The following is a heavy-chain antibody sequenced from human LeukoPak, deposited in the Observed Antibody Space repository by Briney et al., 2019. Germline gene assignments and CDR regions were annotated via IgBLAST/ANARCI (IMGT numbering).Heavy chain of an antibody. V-gene: IGHV4-39*07. CDR1: SGSISTSNYY. CDR3: ARDKFWSGYAL. D-gene: IGHD3-3*01. J-gene: IGHJ4*02. Sequence: SETLSLTCTVSSGSISTSNYYWGWVRQPPGKALEWIGNIFYSGSTYYSPSLKSRVTISVDTSKNQFSLKLSSVTAADTAVYYCARDKFWSGYALWGQGTLVTVSS. CDR2: IFYSGST.